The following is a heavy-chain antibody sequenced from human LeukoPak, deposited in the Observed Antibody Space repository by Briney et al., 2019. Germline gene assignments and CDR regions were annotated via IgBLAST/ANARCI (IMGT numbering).Heavy chain of an antibody. V-gene: IGHV3-30-3*01. CDR1: GFTFRSYA. CDR2: ISYDGSNK. Sequence: GGSLRLSCAASGFTFRSYAMHWVRQAPGKGLEWVAVISYDGSNKYYADSVKGRFTISRDNSKNTLYLQMNSLRAEDTAVYYCARFVGGDQLRALDYWGQGTLVTVSS. CDR3: ARFVGGDQLRALDY. D-gene: IGHD3-16*01. J-gene: IGHJ4*02.